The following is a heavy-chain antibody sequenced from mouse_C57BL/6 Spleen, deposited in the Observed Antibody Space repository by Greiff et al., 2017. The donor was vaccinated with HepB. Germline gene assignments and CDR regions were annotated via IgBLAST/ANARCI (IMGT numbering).Heavy chain of an antibody. CDR1: GFTFSDYY. D-gene: IGHD2-2*01. CDR3: AREREIYYGYPHYYAMDY. V-gene: IGHV5-12*01. CDR2: ISNGGGST. Sequence: EVKLVESWGGLVQPGGSLKLSCAASGFTFSDYYMYWVRQTPEKRLEWVAYISNGGGSTYYPDTVKGRFTISRDNAKNTLYLQMSRLKSEDTAMYYCAREREIYYGYPHYYAMDYWGQGTSVTVSS. J-gene: IGHJ4*01.